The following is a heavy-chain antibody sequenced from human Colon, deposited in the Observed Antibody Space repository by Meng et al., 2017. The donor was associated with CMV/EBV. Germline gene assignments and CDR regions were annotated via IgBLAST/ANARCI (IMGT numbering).Heavy chain of an antibody. V-gene: IGHV1-2*02. CDR3: ARGGYCSSTSCYRSFNY. CDR2: INPNSGGT. J-gene: IGHJ4*02. D-gene: IGHD2-2*03. Sequence: ASVKVSCKASGYTFTGYYMHWVRQAPGQGLEWMGWINPNSGGTNYAQKFQGRVTMTRDTSISTAYMELNRLRCDDTAVYYCARGGYCSSTSCYRSFNYWGQGTLVTVSS. CDR1: GYTFTGYY.